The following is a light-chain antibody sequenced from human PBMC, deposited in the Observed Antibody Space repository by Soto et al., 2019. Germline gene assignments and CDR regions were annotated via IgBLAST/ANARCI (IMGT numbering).Light chain of an antibody. J-gene: IGKJ5*01. Sequence: ERVMSQSPATLSVSPGERATLSCRASQSVRTKLAWYQQKPGQAPRLLIYGASSRATGIPARFSGSGSGTEFTLTISSLQSEDSGVYYCQQYNKWPAEITFGQGTRLEIK. CDR1: QSVRTK. CDR2: GAS. V-gene: IGKV3D-15*01. CDR3: QQYNKWPAEIT.